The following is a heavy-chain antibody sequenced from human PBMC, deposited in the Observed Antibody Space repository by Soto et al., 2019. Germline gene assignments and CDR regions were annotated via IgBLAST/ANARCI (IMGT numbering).Heavy chain of an antibody. CDR1: GFTFSSYA. CDR3: AKEQIESSGWYRGY. CDR2: ISGSGGST. D-gene: IGHD6-19*01. J-gene: IGHJ4*02. V-gene: IGHV3-23*01. Sequence: EVQLLESGGGLVQPGGSLRLSCAASGFTFSSYAMSWVRQAPGKGLVWVSAISGSGGSTYYADSVKGRFTISRDNSKNTLYRQMNSLRAEDTAVYYCAKEQIESSGWYRGYWGQGTLVTVSS.